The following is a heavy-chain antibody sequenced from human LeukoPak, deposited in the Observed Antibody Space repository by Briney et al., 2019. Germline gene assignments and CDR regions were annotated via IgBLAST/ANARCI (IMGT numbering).Heavy chain of an antibody. D-gene: IGHD1-26*01. Sequence: GGSLRLSCAASGFTFSSYSMSWVRQAPGKGLEWVSYISSSSSTIYYADSVKGRFTISRDNAKNSLYLQMNSLRAEDTAVYYCARGHAGNFDYWGQGTLVTVSS. CDR2: ISSSSSTI. V-gene: IGHV3-48*04. J-gene: IGHJ4*02. CDR1: GFTFSSYS. CDR3: ARGHAGNFDY.